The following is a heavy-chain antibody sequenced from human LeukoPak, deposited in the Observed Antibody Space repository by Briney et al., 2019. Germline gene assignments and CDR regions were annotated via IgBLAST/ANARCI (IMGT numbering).Heavy chain of an antibody. V-gene: IGHV3-74*01. CDR1: GFTFSSHW. D-gene: IGHD6-19*01. CDR3: ARGVASGWYLMVGYYYYYMDV. Sequence: GGSLRLSCAASGFTFSSHWMHWVRQAPGKGLVWVSRINTDGSSTSYADSVKGRFTISRDNAKNTLYLQMNSLRAEDTAVYYCARGVASGWYLMVGYYYYYMDVWGKGTTVTVSS. CDR2: INTDGSST. J-gene: IGHJ6*03.